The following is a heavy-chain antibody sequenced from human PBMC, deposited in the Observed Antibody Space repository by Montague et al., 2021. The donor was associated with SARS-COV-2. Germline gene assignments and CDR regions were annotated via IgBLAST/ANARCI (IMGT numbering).Heavy chain of an antibody. V-gene: IGHV4-59*13. CDR2: VSFSVDT. D-gene: IGHD3-22*01. Sequence: SETLSLTCSVSGGSIITYYWRWIRQPPWKGLEWIGYVSFSVDTIYNPSLTGLVTLSVVTSKPQFSLGPSSVTAADTAVYYCASDRSYDSSGYPFPQYFFDNWGQGALVIVSS. CDR3: ASDRSYDSSGYPFPQYFFDN. J-gene: IGHJ4*02. CDR1: GGSIITYY.